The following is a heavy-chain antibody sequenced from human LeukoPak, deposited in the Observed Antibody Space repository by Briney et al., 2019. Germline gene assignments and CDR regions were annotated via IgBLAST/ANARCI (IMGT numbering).Heavy chain of an antibody. V-gene: IGHV1-69*05. CDR3: ARFRAGTEDYYYMDV. CDR1: GGTFSSYA. CDR2: IIPIFGTA. J-gene: IGHJ6*03. Sequence: SVKVSCKASGGTFSSYAISWVRQAPGQGLEWMGGIIPIFGTANYAQKFQGRVTITTDESTSTAYMELSSLRSEDTAVYYCARFRAGTEDYYYMDVWGKGTTVTVSS. D-gene: IGHD1-14*01.